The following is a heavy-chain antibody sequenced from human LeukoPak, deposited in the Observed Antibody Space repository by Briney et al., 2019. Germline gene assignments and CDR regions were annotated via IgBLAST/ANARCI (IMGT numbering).Heavy chain of an antibody. CDR2: INPSGGST. V-gene: IGHV1-46*01. CDR3: ARVSMVRGVIIPTGYYGMDV. D-gene: IGHD3-10*01. CDR1: GYTFTSYY. J-gene: IGHJ6*04. Sequence: ASVKVSCKASGYTFTSYYMHWVRQAPGQGLEWMGIINPSGGSTSYAQKFQGRVTMTRDTSTSTVYMELSSLRSEDTAVYYCARVSMVRGVIIPTGYYGMDVWGKGTTVTVSS.